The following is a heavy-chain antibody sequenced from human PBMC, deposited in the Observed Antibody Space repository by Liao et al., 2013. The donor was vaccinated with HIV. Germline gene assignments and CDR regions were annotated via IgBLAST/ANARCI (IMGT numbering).Heavy chain of an antibody. J-gene: IGHJ3*02. V-gene: IGHV4-4*07. Sequence: QVHLQESGPGLVKPSETLSLTCTVSGGSISSYYWSWLRQSAGKGLEWIGRIHPTGNTNYNPSLERRVSISVDSSTNRFSLMLTSVTAADTAVYYCARGAGGDDAAFDIWGQGTMVTVSS. CDR3: ARGAGGDDAAFDI. CDR2: IHPTGNT. D-gene: IGHD2-21*02. CDR1: GGSISSYY.